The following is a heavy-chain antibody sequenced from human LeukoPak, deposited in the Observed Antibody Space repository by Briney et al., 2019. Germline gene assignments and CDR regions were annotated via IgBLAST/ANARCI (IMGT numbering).Heavy chain of an antibody. CDR2: ISSSSSYI. V-gene: IGHV3-21*01. D-gene: IGHD2-2*01. Sequence: GGSLRLSCAAPGFTFSSYSMNWVRQAPGKGLEWVSSISSSSSYIYYADSVKGRFTISRDNAKNSLYLQMNSLRAEDTAVYYCARDVVPAAPPGGNWFDPWGQGTLVTVSS. CDR3: ARDVVPAAPPGGNWFDP. J-gene: IGHJ5*02. CDR1: GFTFSSYS.